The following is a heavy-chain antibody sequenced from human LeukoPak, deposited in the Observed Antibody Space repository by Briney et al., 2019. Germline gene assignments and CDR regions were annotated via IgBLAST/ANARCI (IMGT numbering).Heavy chain of an antibody. CDR3: ARATRGYSYGYGY. CDR1: GFTFSSYS. V-gene: IGHV3-21*01. CDR2: ISSSSSYI. J-gene: IGHJ4*02. Sequence: LGGSLRLSCAASGFTFSSYSMNWVRQAPGKGLEWVSSISSSSSYIYYADSVKGRFTISRDNAKNSLYLQMNSLRAEDTAVYYCARATRGYSYGYGYWGQGTLVTVSS. D-gene: IGHD5-18*01.